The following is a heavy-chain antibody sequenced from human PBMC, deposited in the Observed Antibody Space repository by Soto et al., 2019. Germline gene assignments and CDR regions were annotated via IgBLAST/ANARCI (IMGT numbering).Heavy chain of an antibody. J-gene: IGHJ6*02. CDR2: ISDDGSNK. D-gene: IGHD2-2*02. V-gene: IGHV3-30*18. Sequence: QVQLVESGGGVVQPGRSLRLSCAASGFTFRNYGIHWVRQAPGKGLEWVASISDDGSNKYYVDSVKGRFSISRDSSRDTVYLQMNSLRAEDTAVYFCAKAFRRVVIPGAISRYYYGLDVWGQGNTVTVSS. CDR1: GFTFRNYG. CDR3: AKAFRRVVIPGAISRYYYGLDV.